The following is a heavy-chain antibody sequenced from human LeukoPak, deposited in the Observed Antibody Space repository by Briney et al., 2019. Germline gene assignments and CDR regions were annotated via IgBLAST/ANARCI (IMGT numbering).Heavy chain of an antibody. V-gene: IGHV1-2*02. J-gene: IGHJ4*02. CDR3: ARDVQGQRLKDY. CDR1: GYTLTGYY. CDR2: INPNSGGT. D-gene: IGHD6-25*01. Sequence: GASVKVSCKASGYTLTGYYMHWVRQAPGQGLEWMGWINPNSGGTNYAQKFQGRVTMTRDTSISTAYMELSRLGSDDTVVYYCARDVQGQRLKDYWGQGTLVTVSS.